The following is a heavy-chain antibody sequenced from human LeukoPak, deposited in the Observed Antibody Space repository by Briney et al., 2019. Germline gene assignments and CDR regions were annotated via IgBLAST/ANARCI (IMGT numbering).Heavy chain of an antibody. CDR3: ARIQGSNYDYYYYGMDV. V-gene: IGHV2-70*01. D-gene: IGHD4-11*01. J-gene: IGHJ6*02. CDR1: GFSLSTSGMC. Sequence: SGPTLVNPTQTLTLTCTFSGFSLSTSGMCVSWIRQPPGKALEWLALIDWDDGKYYSTSLKTRLTISKDTSKNQVVLTMTNMDPVDTATYYCARIQGSNYDYYYYGMDVWGQGTTVTVSS. CDR2: IDWDDGK.